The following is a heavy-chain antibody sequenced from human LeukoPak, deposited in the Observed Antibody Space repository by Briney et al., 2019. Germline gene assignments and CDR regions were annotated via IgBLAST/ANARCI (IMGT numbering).Heavy chain of an antibody. CDR2: ISYDGSNK. CDR3: AKDSAGATEFDY. CDR1: GFTFSSYG. Sequence: GGSLRLSCAASGFTFSSYGMHWVRQAPGKGLEWVAVISYDGSNKYYADSVKGRFTISRDNSKNTLYRQMNSLRAEDTAVYYCAKDSAGATEFDYWGQGTLVTVSS. D-gene: IGHD1-26*01. V-gene: IGHV3-30*18. J-gene: IGHJ4*02.